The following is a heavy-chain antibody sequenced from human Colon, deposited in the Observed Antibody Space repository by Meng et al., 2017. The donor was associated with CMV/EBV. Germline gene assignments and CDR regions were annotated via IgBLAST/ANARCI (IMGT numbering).Heavy chain of an antibody. CDR3: ARDYSNGECDY. CDR1: GGTFSSYA. V-gene: IGHV1-69*05. CDR2: IIPICGTA. D-gene: IGHD4-11*01. J-gene: IGHJ4*02. Sequence: SCKASGGTFSSYAISWVRQAPGQGLEWMGGIIPICGTANYAQKYQGRVTITTDESTSTAYMELSSLGSEDTAVYYWARDYSNGECDYWGQGTLVTVSS.